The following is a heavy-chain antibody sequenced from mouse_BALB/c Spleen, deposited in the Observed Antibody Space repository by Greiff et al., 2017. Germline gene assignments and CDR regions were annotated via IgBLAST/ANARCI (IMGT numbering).Heavy chain of an antibody. Sequence: DVQIQESGPGLVKPSQSLSLTCSVTGYSITSGYYWNWIRQFPGNKLEWMGYISYDGSNNYNPSLKNRISITRDTSKNQFFLKLNSVTTEDTATYYCARDRGYDYDYFDYWGQGTTLTVSS. D-gene: IGHD2-4*01. CDR3: ARDRGYDYDYFDY. CDR2: ISYDGSN. J-gene: IGHJ2*01. V-gene: IGHV3-6*02. CDR1: GYSITSGYY.